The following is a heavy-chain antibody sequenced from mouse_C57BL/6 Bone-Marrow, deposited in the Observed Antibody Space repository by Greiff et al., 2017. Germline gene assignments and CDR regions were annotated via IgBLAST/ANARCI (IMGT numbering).Heavy chain of an antibody. J-gene: IGHJ4*01. Sequence: VQLQQSGAELVRPGASVKLSCTASGFNIKDDYMHWVKQRPEQGLEWIGWIDPENGDTEYASKFQGKATITADTSSNTAYLQLSSLTSEDTAVYYCTTPRTYYAMDYWGQGTSGTVSS. CDR2: IDPENGDT. CDR1: GFNIKDDY. V-gene: IGHV14-4*01. CDR3: TTPRTYYAMDY.